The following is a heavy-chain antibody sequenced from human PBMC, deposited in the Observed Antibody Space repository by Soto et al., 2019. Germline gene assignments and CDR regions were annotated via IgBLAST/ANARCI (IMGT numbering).Heavy chain of an antibody. CDR1: GYIFSSHC. D-gene: IGHD2-2*01. J-gene: IGHJ6*02. CDR3: ARDVSGPGATYVMDV. Sequence: SVKVSCEASGYIFSSHCIYWVRQAPGQGLQWMGIINPGGGRTAYAQKFQGRVTLTRDMSTSTVYMELTSLTPDDTAVYYCARDVSGPGATYVMDVWGQGTTVTVSS. V-gene: IGHV1-46*01. CDR2: INPGGGRT.